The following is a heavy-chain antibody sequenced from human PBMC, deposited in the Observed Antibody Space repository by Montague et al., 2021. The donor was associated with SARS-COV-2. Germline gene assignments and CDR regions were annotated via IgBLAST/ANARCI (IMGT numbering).Heavy chain of an antibody. D-gene: IGHD6-19*01. CDR1: GGSISSYY. J-gene: IGHJ6*02. CDR3: TRDSRTSGWGYWYHGLDV. V-gene: IGHV4-59*01. CDR2: IYYSGST. Sequence: SETLSLTCTVSGGSISSYYWSWIRQPPGKGLEWIGYIYYSGSTNYNPSLKSRVTISVDTSKNQFPLKLSSVTAADTAVYYCTRDSRTSGWGYWYHGLDVWGQGTTVIVSS.